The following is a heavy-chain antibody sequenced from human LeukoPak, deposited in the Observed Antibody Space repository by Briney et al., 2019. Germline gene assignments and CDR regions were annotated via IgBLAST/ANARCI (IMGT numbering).Heavy chain of an antibody. V-gene: IGHV4-59*08. CDR3: ARYIVVVPAAAIAYAFDI. J-gene: IGHJ3*02. D-gene: IGHD2-2*01. CDR2: IYYSGST. Sequence: PSETLSLTCTVSGGSISSYYWSWIRQPPGKGLEWIGYIYYSGSTNYNPSLKSRVTISVDTSKNQFSLKLSSVTAADTAVYYCARYIVVVPAAAIAYAFDIWGRGTMVTVSS. CDR1: GGSISSYY.